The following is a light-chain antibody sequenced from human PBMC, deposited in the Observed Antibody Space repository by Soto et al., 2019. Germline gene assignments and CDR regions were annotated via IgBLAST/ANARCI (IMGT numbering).Light chain of an antibody. CDR2: GAS. CDR3: QQYGRSPWT. CDR1: ESVASSY. Sequence: EIVLTQSPGTLSLSPGEGATLSCRASESVASSYLAWYQQIPGQAPRLLIYGASSRATGIPDRFSGSGSGTDFTLSITRLQPEDVAVYYCQQYGRSPWTSGQGTKVEI. V-gene: IGKV3-20*01. J-gene: IGKJ1*01.